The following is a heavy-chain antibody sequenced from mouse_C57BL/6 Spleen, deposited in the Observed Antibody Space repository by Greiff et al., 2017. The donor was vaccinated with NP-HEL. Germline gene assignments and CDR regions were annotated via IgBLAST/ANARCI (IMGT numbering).Heavy chain of an antibody. J-gene: IGHJ1*03. D-gene: IGHD1-1*01. V-gene: IGHV1-55*01. CDR1: GYTFTSYW. CDR3: ARRGGYYGSSPYWYFDV. Sequence: QVQLQQPGAELVKPGASVKMSCKASGYTFTSYWITWVKQRPGQGLEWIGDIYPGSGSTNYNEKFKSKATLTVDTSSSTAYMQLSSLTSEDSAVYYCARRGGYYGSSPYWYFDVWGTGTTVTVSS. CDR2: IYPGSGST.